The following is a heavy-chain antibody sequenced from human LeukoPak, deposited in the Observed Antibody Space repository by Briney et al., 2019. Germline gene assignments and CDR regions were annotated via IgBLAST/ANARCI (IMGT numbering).Heavy chain of an antibody. CDR3: ARVGGRYSPLGY. Sequence: PGGSLRLSCVASGFTFNVHGMTWVRQAPGKGLEWVSSVGGGTDIHYADSVKGRFIASRDNSKNTLYLQMSSLRAGDTAVYYCARVGGRYSPLGYWGQGTLVTVSS. J-gene: IGHJ4*02. D-gene: IGHD3-16*02. V-gene: IGHV3-23*01. CDR1: GFTFNVHG. CDR2: VGGGTDI.